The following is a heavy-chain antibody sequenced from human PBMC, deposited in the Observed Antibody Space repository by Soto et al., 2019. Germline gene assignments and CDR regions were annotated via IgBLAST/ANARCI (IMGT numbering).Heavy chain of an antibody. CDR3: ARVPGP. J-gene: IGHJ5*02. Sequence: FLTISDRWSVAEGSSGGVGCYWSWIRQHPGKGLEWIGYIYYSGSTYYNPSLKSRVTISIDRSKNQSSLKLTSVTAADTAVYYCARVPGPWGQGTLVTVSS. CDR1: EGSSGGVGCY. V-gene: IGHV4-31*02. CDR2: IYYSGST.